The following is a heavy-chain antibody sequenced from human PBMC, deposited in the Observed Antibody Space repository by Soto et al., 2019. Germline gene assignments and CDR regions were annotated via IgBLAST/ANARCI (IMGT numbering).Heavy chain of an antibody. CDR2: ISSSSSYI. CDR1: GFTFSSYS. D-gene: IGHD3-22*01. V-gene: IGHV3-21*01. J-gene: IGHJ6*02. CDR3: ARDRSDSSGSYYYYGMDV. Sequence: EVQLVESGGGLVKPGGSLRLSCAASGFTFSSYSMNWVRQAPGKGLEWVSSISSSSSYIYYADSVKGRFTISRDNAKKSLYLQMNSLRAEDTAVYYCARDRSDSSGSYYYYGMDVWGQGTTVTVSS.